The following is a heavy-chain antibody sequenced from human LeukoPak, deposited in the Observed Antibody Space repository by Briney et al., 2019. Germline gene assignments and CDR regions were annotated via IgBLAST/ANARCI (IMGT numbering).Heavy chain of an antibody. J-gene: IGHJ4*02. CDR3: ARENSGSYREFDY. D-gene: IGHD1-26*01. CDR1: ADSINNYY. CDR2: IYSSGTT. Sequence: SETLSLTCTVSADSINNYYWNWIRQPAGKGLEWIGRIYSSGTTNYNPSLRSRVSMSVDTSKNQFSLKLSSVTAADTAVFYCARENSGSYREFDYWGQGTLVTVSS. V-gene: IGHV4-4*07.